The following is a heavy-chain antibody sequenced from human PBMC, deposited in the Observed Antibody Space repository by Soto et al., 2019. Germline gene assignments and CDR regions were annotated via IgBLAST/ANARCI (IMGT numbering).Heavy chain of an antibody. CDR2: MNPNSGNT. CDR3: ARGVTMVRGVITQRYYYYYYMDV. V-gene: IGHV1-8*01. D-gene: IGHD3-10*01. J-gene: IGHJ6*03. Sequence: ASVKVSCKASGYTFTSYDINWVRQATGQGLEWMGWMNPNSGNTGYAQKFQGRVTMTRNTSISTAYTELSSLRSEDTAVYYCARGVTMVRGVITQRYYYYYYMDVWGKGTTVTVSS. CDR1: GYTFTSYD.